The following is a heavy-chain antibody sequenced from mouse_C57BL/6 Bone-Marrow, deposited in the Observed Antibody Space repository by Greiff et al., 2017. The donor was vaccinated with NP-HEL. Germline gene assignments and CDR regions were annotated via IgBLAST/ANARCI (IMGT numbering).Heavy chain of an antibody. CDR2: IYPGNSDT. D-gene: IGHD2-4*01. J-gene: IGHJ3*01. CDR3: TSPSYDLPI. CDR1: GYTFTSYW. Sequence: EVMLVESGTVLARPGASVKMSCKTSGYTFTSYWMHWVKQRPGQGLEWIGAIYPGNSDTSYNQKFKGKAKLTADTSASTAYMELSSLTNEDSAVYYCTSPSYDLPIWGQGTLVTVSA. V-gene: IGHV1-5*01.